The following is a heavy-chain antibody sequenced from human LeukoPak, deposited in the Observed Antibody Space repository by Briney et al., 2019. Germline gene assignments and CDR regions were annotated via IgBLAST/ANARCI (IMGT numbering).Heavy chain of an antibody. Sequence: ASVKVSCKASGYTFTGYYMHWVRQAPGQGLEWLGWISPYNGDTRSAQMLQGRVSMTTDTSTSTAYMELRSLRSDDTAVYYCARLLGVASAGFDYWGQGTLVTVSS. CDR1: GYTFTGYY. D-gene: IGHD6-13*01. J-gene: IGHJ4*02. CDR3: ARLLGVASAGFDY. V-gene: IGHV1-18*04. CDR2: ISPYNGDT.